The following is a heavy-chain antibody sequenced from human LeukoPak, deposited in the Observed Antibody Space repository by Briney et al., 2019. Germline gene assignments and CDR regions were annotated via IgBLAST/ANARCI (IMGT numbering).Heavy chain of an antibody. CDR3: ARGPYSSGWYSFYYYGMDV. Sequence: SETLSLTCAVYGGSFSGYYWSWIRQPPGKGLEWIGEINHSGSTNYNPSLKSRVTISVDTSKNQFPLKLSSVTAADTAVYYCARGPYSSGWYSFYYYGMDVWGQGTTVTVSS. J-gene: IGHJ6*02. V-gene: IGHV4-34*01. CDR1: GGSFSGYY. CDR2: INHSGST. D-gene: IGHD6-19*01.